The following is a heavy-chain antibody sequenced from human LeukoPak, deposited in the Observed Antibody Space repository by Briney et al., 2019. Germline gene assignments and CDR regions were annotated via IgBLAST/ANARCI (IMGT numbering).Heavy chain of an antibody. CDR3: ARHAQRYDSSFDC. CDR1: GGSLSNFY. Sequence: SETLSLTCTVSGGSLSNFYWSWIRQPPGKGLEWIAFICYSGSTRYNPSLKSRVTISVDTSKNQFSLKLNSVTAADTAVYYCARHAQRYDSSFDCWGQGTLVTVSS. V-gene: IGHV4-59*08. J-gene: IGHJ4*02. D-gene: IGHD6-13*01. CDR2: ICYSGST.